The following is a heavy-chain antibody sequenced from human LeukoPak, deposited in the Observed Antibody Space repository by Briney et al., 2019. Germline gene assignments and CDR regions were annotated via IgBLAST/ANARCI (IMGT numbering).Heavy chain of an antibody. V-gene: IGHV1-2*02. D-gene: IGHD4-17*01. CDR1: GYTFTGYY. J-gene: IGHJ4*02. CDR2: INPNSGGT. CDR3: ARVSPDYGDYAPLDY. Sequence: GASVKVSCKASGYTFTGYYMHWVRQAPGQGLEWMGWINPNSGGTNYAQKFQGRVTMTRDTSISTAYMELSRLRSDDTAVYYCARVSPDYGDYAPLDYWGQGTLVTVSS.